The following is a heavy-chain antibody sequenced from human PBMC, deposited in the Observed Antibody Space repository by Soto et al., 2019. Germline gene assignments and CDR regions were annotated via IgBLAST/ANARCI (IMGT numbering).Heavy chain of an antibody. J-gene: IGHJ4*02. D-gene: IGHD1-1*01. CDR1: GYAFTTYG. CDR3: ARGRYGDY. Sequence: QVHLVQSGAEVKKPGASVKVSCQGSGYAFTTYGITWVRQAPGQGLKWMGWISAHNGNTNYAQKLQGRVTVTRDTSTSTGYMELRSLRYDDTAVYYCARGRYGDYWGQGALVTVSS. CDR2: ISAHNGNT. V-gene: IGHV1-18*01.